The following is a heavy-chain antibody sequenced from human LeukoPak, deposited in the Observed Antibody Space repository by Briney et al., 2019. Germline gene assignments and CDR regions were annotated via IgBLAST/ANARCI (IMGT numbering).Heavy chain of an antibody. CDR2: IISKTDGGTT. J-gene: IGHJ6*02. D-gene: IGHD1-26*01. CDR1: GFTFSNAW. CDR3: TTTSGGLVVGATTSYYYYGMDV. Sequence: GGSLRLSCAASGFTFSNAWMSWVRQAPGEGREWVVRIISKTDGGTTDYAVPVKGRFTISRDDSKNTLYLQMNSLKTEDTAVYYCTTTSGGLVVGATTSYYYYGMDVWGQGTTVTVSS. V-gene: IGHV3-15*01.